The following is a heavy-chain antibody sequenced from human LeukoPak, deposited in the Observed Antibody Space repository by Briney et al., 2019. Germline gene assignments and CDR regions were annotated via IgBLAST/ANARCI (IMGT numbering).Heavy chain of an antibody. CDR3: ARGRGDSRGTSFDY. Sequence: SSETLSLTCTVSGGSISTYYWSWIRQPPGKGLEWIGYIYYTGSTTYNPSLRSRVAISIDTSKNQFPLRLNSVTAADTAVYYCARGRGDSRGTSFDYWGQGTLVTVSS. D-gene: IGHD3-22*01. CDR2: IYYTGST. CDR1: GGSISTYY. J-gene: IGHJ4*02. V-gene: IGHV4-59*01.